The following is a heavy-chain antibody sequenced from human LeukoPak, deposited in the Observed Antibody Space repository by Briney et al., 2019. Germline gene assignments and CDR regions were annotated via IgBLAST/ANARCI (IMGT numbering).Heavy chain of an antibody. Sequence: GGSLRLSCAASGFTFSSYWMSWVRQAPGKGLECVANIKQDVSEKYYVDSVKGRFTISRDNAKNSLYLQMNSLRAEDTAVYYCARGGVGGWFRYYFDYWGQGTLVTVSS. CDR1: GFTFSSYW. CDR3: ARGGVGGWFRYYFDY. D-gene: IGHD6-19*01. J-gene: IGHJ4*02. V-gene: IGHV3-7*01. CDR2: IKQDVSEK.